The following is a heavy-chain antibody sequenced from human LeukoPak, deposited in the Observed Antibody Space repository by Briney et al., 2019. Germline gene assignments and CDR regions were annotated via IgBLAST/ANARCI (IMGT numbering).Heavy chain of an antibody. CDR2: ISSNGGST. CDR3: VKLAAPGAIWYFDL. J-gene: IGHJ2*01. Sequence: GGSLRLSCTASGFTFSNYAMHWVRQAPGKGLKDVSGISSNGGSTYYADSVRDRFTISRDNSKNTLYLQMSSLRTEDTAMYYCVKLAAPGAIWYFDLWGRGALVTVSS. V-gene: IGHV3-64D*09. D-gene: IGHD3-10*01. CDR1: GFTFSNYA.